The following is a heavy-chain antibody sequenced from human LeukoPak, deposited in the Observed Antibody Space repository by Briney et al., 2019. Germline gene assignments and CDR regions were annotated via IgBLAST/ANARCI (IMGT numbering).Heavy chain of an antibody. CDR2: ITPIFGTA. CDR3: ASPPEDIVGGAFDY. CDR1: GGTFSSYA. D-gene: IGHD2-15*01. J-gene: IGHJ4*02. V-gene: IGHV1-69*06. Sequence: ASVKVSCKASGGTFSSYAISWVRQAPGQGLEWMGGITPIFGTANYAQKFQGRVTITADKSTSTAYMELSSLRSEDTAVYYCASPPEDIVGGAFDYWGQGTLVTVSS.